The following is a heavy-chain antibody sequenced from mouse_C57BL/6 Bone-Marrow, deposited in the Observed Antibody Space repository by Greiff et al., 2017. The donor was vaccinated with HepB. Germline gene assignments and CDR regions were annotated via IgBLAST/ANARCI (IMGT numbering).Heavy chain of an antibody. D-gene: IGHD2-5*01. Sequence: VQLQQSGAELVRPGASVKLSCTASGFNIKDDYMHWVKQRPEQGLEWIGWIDPENGDTEYASKFQGKATITADTSSNTAYLPLSSRTSEDAAVYYCTTADSNFSWFAYWGQGTLVTVSA. J-gene: IGHJ3*01. CDR1: GFNIKDDY. CDR2: IDPENGDT. CDR3: TTADSNFSWFAY. V-gene: IGHV14-4*01.